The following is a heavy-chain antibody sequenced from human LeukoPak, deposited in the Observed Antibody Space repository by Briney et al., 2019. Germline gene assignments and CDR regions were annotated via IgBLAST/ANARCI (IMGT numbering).Heavy chain of an antibody. CDR2: IYHSGST. CDR1: GGSISSSNW. CDR3: ARDLRGYRVDHYHYYYGMDV. D-gene: IGHD3-22*01. Sequence: SGTLSLTCAVSGGSISSSNWWSWVRQPPGKGLEWIGEIYHSGSTNYNPSLKSRVTISVDKSKNQFSLKLSSVTAADTAVYYCARDLRGYRVDHYHYYYGMDVWGQGTTVTVSS. J-gene: IGHJ6*02. V-gene: IGHV4-4*02.